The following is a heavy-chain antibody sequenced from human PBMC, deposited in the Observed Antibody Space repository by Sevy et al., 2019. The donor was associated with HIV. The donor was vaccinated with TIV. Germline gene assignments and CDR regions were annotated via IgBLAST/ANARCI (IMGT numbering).Heavy chain of an antibody. Sequence: ASVKVSCKASGYTFSSYGISWVRQAPGQGLEWMGWISTYNGNTNYAQKLQGRVTITTDTSTSTAYMELRSLRSDDTAVYYCARLELSGSGWYGNGMDVWGQGTTVTVSS. V-gene: IGHV1-18*01. CDR2: ISTYNGNT. J-gene: IGHJ6*02. D-gene: IGHD6-19*01. CDR3: ARLELSGSGWYGNGMDV. CDR1: GYTFSSYG.